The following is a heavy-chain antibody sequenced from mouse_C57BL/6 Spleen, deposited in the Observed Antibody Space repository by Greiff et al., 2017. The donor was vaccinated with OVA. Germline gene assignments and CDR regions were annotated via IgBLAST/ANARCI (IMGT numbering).Heavy chain of an antibody. CDR1: GYTFTGYW. J-gene: IGHJ2*01. CDR2: ILPGSGST. Sequence: VKLVESGAELMKPGASVKLSCKASGYTFTGYWLEWVKQRPGHGLEWIGEILPGSGSTNYNEKVKGKATFTADTSSITVFMQRSILTTDDSAICYCARAYGNYYFDYWGQGTTLTVSS. V-gene: IGHV1-9*01. CDR3: ARAYGNYYFDY. D-gene: IGHD2-1*01.